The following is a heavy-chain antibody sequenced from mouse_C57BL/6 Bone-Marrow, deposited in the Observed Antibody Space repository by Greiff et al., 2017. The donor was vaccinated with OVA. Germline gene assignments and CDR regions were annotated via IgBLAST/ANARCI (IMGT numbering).Heavy chain of an antibody. CDR1: GFNFTDDY. Sequence: VQLKQPGAELVRPGASVKLSCTASGFNFTDDYMHWVKQRPEQGLEWLGWIDPENGDTEYASKFQGKATLTADTSSNTAYLQLSSLTSEDTAVDYCTTDGYYKCAYWGQGTLVTVSA. J-gene: IGHJ3*01. D-gene: IGHD2-3*01. V-gene: IGHV14-4*01. CDR3: TTDGYYKCAY. CDR2: IDPENGDT.